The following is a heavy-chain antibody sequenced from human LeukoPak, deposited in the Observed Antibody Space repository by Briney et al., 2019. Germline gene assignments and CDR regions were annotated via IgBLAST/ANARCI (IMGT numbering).Heavy chain of an antibody. Sequence: PSETLSLTCTVSGGSISSYYWSWIRQPPGKGLEWIGYIYYSGSTNYNPSLKSRVTISVDTSKNQFSLKLSSVTAADTAVYYYARGVTIFGVVIEHWFDPWGQGTLVTVSS. CDR3: ARGVTIFGVVIEHWFDP. V-gene: IGHV4-59*01. D-gene: IGHD3-3*01. CDR2: IYYSGST. J-gene: IGHJ5*02. CDR1: GGSISSYY.